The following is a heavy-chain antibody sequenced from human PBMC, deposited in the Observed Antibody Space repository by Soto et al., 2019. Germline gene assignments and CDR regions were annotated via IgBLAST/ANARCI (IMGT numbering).Heavy chain of an antibody. D-gene: IGHD3-3*01. V-gene: IGHV4-39*07. CDR1: GSSIFSSSYH. CDR3: ARDVNLGFLGLYYYGLDV. CDR2: VYYSGTT. J-gene: IGHJ6*02. Sequence: SETLSLTCSVSGSSIFSSSYHWGWIRQTPGKGLEWIGSVYYSGTTFYMPPLKSRVTISVDTSKNQFSLRLSSVTAADTAIYFCARDVNLGFLGLYYYGLDVWGQGTTVTVSS.